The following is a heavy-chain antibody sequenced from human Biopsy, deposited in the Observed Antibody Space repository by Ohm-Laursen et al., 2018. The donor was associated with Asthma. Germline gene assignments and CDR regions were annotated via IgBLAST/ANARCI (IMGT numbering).Heavy chain of an antibody. J-gene: IGHJ6*02. CDR1: GGTFSNFA. CDR3: ARCQVGYSSGWSLLLKKIYYSGMDV. Sequence: SVKVPCNSPGGTFSNFAISWVRQAPGQGLEWLGGIMTVFGTTNYAQKFQGRVTITADESTSTAYMEVTSLRSEDTAIYYCARCQVGYSSGWSLLLKKIYYSGMDVWGQGTAVTVSS. V-gene: IGHV1-69*13. CDR2: IMTVFGTT. D-gene: IGHD6-19*01.